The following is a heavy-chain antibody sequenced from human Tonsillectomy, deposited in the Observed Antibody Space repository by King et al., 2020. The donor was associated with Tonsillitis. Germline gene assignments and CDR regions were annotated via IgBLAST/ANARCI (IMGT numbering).Heavy chain of an antibody. Sequence: VQLVESGGGVVQPGGSLRLSCAGSGFTFSSNGMHWVRQAPGKGLEGVAFIRYDGINKYYEDSVKGRFTISRENSKNTLYLQMNSLRAEDTAVYYCALITMVRGVERAFDIWGQGTMVTVSS. CDR1: GFTFSSNG. D-gene: IGHD3-10*01. J-gene: IGHJ3*02. CDR2: IRYDGINK. CDR3: ALITMVRGVERAFDI. V-gene: IGHV3-30*02.